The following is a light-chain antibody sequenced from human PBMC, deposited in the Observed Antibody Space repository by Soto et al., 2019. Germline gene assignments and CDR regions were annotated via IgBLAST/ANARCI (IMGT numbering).Light chain of an antibody. CDR3: QQYNGHPLT. J-gene: IGKJ4*01. CDR2: KAS. V-gene: IGKV1-5*03. CDR1: ENVNSW. Sequence: DIQMTQSPSTLSASVGDRVTISCRASENVNSWVAWHQQKPGRAPKLLIYKASSLESGGPSRFSGSGFGTEFTLTISSLQTDDFATYYCQQYNGHPLTFGGGTKVEIK.